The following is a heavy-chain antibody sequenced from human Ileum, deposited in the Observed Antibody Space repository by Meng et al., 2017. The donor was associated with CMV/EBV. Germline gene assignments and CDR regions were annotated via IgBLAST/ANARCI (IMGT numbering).Heavy chain of an antibody. CDR1: GGPNSSGSYY. Sequence: QGQLQESGPGLVKPSQTPSLPCTVSGGPNSSGSYYWSWIRQPAGKGLEWIGRIYTSESTNYNPSLKSRVTISVDTSKNQFSLKLSSVTATDTAVYYCAGGAITGTTEVPFDYWGQGTLVTVSS. D-gene: IGHD1-20*01. CDR2: IYTSEST. V-gene: IGHV4-61*02. J-gene: IGHJ4*02. CDR3: AGGAITGTTEVPFDY.